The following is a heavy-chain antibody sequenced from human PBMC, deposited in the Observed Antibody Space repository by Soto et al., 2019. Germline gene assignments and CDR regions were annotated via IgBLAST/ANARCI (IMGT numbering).Heavy chain of an antibody. CDR2: IKHDGSEK. J-gene: IGHJ4*02. CDR1: GFTFSSYW. D-gene: IGHD3-3*01. Sequence: EVQLVESGGGLVQPGGALRLSCAASGFTFSSYWMSWVLQAPGKGLEWVANIKHDGSEKYYVDSVKGRFTISRDNAKNSLYLQMNSLRAEDTAVYYCASSFDSPFTIVGVAETLYFDSRGQRTLVTVSS. V-gene: IGHV3-7*05. CDR3: ASSFDSPFTIVGVAETLYFDS.